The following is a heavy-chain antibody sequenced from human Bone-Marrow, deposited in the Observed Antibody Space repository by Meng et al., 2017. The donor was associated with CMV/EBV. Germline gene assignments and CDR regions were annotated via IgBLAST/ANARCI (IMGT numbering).Heavy chain of an antibody. CDR1: GYTFTDNY. CDR3: ARVSTPGRPRSPFAS. V-gene: IGHV1-2*02. Sequence: ASVKVSCKASGYTFTDNYIYWVRQAPGQGLEWMGWINPNSGGTNYAQNFQGRVTMTRDTSTRTAFMDLSRLSSYDRAVYYCARVSTPGRPRSPFASWGQGTLVTVSS. D-gene: IGHD6-6*01. CDR2: INPNSGGT. J-gene: IGHJ4*02.